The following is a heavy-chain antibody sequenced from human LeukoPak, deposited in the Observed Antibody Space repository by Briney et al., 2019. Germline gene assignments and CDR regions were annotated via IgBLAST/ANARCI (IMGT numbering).Heavy chain of an antibody. CDR1: GFTFDDYA. J-gene: IGHJ4*02. CDR2: ISGDGGST. D-gene: IGHD6-13*01. CDR3: ARGIYSSRNY. V-gene: IGHV3-43*02. Sequence: GGSLRLSCAASGFTFDDYAMHWVRQAPGKGLEWVSLISGDGGSTYYADSVKGRFTISRDNAKDSLYLQMNSLRDEDTAVYYCARGIYSSRNYWGQGTLVTVSS.